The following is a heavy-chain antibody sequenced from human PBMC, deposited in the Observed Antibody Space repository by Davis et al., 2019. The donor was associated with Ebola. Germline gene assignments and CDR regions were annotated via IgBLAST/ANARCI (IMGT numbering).Heavy chain of an antibody. CDR1: GGTFIDQY. V-gene: IGHV1-2*06. CDR3: TRSSSHYYFDY. Sequence: ASVPVSCKASGGTFIDQYIRWVGPAPRQGVDWVRRINLQSGGTKYRQKFEGRVTIIRDTSIRTTFLELSSPRPDDTAIYYCTRSSSHYYFDYWGQGTLITVPS. J-gene: IGHJ4*02. CDR2: INLQSGGT.